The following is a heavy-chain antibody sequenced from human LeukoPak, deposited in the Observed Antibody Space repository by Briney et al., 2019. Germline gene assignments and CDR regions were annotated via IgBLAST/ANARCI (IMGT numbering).Heavy chain of an antibody. V-gene: IGHV4-34*01. D-gene: IGHD5-24*01. CDR2: INHSGST. Sequence: SETLSLTCAVYGGSFGGYYWSWIRQPPGKGLEWIGEINHSGSTNYNPSLKSRVTISVDTSKNQFSLKLSSVTAADTAVYYCARGNSQRWLQFRYWGQGTLVTVSS. J-gene: IGHJ4*02. CDR1: GGSFGGYY. CDR3: ARGNSQRWLQFRY.